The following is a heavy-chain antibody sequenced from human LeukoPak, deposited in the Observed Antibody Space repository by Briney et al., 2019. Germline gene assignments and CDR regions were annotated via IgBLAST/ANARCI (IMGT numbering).Heavy chain of an antibody. D-gene: IGHD4-17*01. Sequence: PGEFLKISCKGSGYRFTSYWIGWVRQMPGKGLEWMGIIYPGDSDTRYSPSFQGQVTISADKSISTAYLQWSSLKASDTAMYYCARHGTVTNTQIDYWGQGTLVTVSS. V-gene: IGHV5-51*01. CDR3: ARHGTVTNTQIDY. CDR2: IYPGDSDT. CDR1: GYRFTSYW. J-gene: IGHJ4*02.